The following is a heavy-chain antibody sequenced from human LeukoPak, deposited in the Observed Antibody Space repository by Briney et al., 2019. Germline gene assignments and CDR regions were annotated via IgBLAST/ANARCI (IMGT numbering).Heavy chain of an antibody. Sequence: GGSLRLSCAASGFTFSSYWMHWVRQAPGKGLVWVSRINSDGSSTSYADSVKGRFTISRDNAKNTLYLQMNSLRAEDTAVYYCARDPDGDYGPNYFDYWGQGTLVTVSS. CDR2: INSDGSST. J-gene: IGHJ4*02. CDR1: GFTFSSYW. D-gene: IGHD4-17*01. V-gene: IGHV3-74*01. CDR3: ARDPDGDYGPNYFDY.